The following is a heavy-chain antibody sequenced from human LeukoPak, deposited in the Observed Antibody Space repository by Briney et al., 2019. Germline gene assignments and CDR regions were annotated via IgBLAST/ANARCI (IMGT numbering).Heavy chain of an antibody. CDR1: GGSISSGDRY. CDR3: ARDSYSYAYGGFDY. Sequence: SQTLSLICTVSGGSISSGDRYWSWIRQSPGKGLEWIGYIYSTGNTYYNPSLKSRVIISVDTSKNQFSLELNSVTAADTAVYYCARDSYSYAYGGFDYWGQGILVTVSS. J-gene: IGHJ4*02. V-gene: IGHV4-30-4*01. CDR2: IYSTGNT. D-gene: IGHD3-16*01.